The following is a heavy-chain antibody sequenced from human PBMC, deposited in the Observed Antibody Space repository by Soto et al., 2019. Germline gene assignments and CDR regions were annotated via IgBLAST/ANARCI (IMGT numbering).Heavy chain of an antibody. J-gene: IGHJ4*02. V-gene: IGHV4-39*02. CDR1: GGSVSSSNYY. Sequence: QLQLQESGPGLVKPSETLSLTCTVSGGSVSSSNYYWGWIRQSPGKGLEWIGSIYYSGSTYYNPSLESRVTITVDKSKNHFALKVIPGTAADTAVYYCARLEGLATISYYFDYWGQGTLVTVSS. CDR3: ARLEGLATISYYFDY. D-gene: IGHD3-9*01. CDR2: IYYSGST.